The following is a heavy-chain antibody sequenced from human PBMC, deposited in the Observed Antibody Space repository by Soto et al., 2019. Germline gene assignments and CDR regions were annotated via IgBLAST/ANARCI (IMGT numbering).Heavy chain of an antibody. CDR3: ARLANLCVGELVAFDI. Sequence: ASVKVSCKASGYTFTGYYMHWVRQAPGQGLEWMGWINPNSGGTNYAQKFQGWVTMTRDTSISTAYMELSRLRSDDTAVYYCARLANLCVGELVAFDIRDQGTMVTVS. CDR1: GYTFTGYY. CDR2: INPNSGGT. D-gene: IGHD3-10*01. V-gene: IGHV1-2*04. J-gene: IGHJ3*02.